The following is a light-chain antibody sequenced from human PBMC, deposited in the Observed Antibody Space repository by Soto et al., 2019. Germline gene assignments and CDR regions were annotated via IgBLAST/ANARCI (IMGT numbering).Light chain of an antibody. Sequence: QSALTQPASVSGSPGQSITISCTGTSSDVGGYNYVSWYQQHPGKAPKLMIYDVSNRPSGVSNRFSGSKSGNTASLTISRLQAEDDADYYCSSYTSSSLYVFGTGTKLTVL. J-gene: IGLJ1*01. CDR2: DVS. V-gene: IGLV2-14*01. CDR1: SSDVGGYNY. CDR3: SSYTSSSLYV.